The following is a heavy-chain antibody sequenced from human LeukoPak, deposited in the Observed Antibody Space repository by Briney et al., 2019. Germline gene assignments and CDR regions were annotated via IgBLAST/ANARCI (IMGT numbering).Heavy chain of an antibody. CDR2: INQDGSTK. V-gene: IGHV3-7*01. CDR1: GFTLSSNW. D-gene: IGHD6-19*01. CDR3: ARWGQTGGWYYLDN. Sequence: GGSLRLSCGASGFTLSSNWMSWVRQAPGRGLEWVASINQDGSTKYYVDSVKGRFTISRDNAKNSLYLQMNSLRVEDTAVYFCARWGQTGGWYYLDNWGQGTLVTVSS. J-gene: IGHJ4*02.